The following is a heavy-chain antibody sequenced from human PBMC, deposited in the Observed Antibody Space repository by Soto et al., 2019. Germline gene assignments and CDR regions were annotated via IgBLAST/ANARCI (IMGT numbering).Heavy chain of an antibody. CDR1: GGCISSGGFS. V-gene: IGHV4-30-2*06. CDR2: IYPTGST. CDR3: ARAPPGPSPRWVL. D-gene: IGHD3-10*01. J-gene: IGHJ6*02. Sequence: SLSLTCTVCGGCISSGGFSWSCIRQSPEKGLEWLGCIYPTGSTYYHPSLKSRVTISIDTSRNQFSLNLTSVTAADTAVYYCARAPPGPSPRWVLWGQGTTVTVSS.